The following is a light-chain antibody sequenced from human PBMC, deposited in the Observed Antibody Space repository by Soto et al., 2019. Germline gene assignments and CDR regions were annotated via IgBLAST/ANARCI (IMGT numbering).Light chain of an antibody. J-gene: IGLJ2*01. V-gene: IGLV2-14*01. CDR2: EVT. Sequence: QSALTQPASVSGSPGQSIAISCTGSSSDIGIYKYVSWYQQHPGKVPKLIIYEVTNRPSGVSNRFSGSKSGNTASLTISGLQAEDEADYYCSSSASRTTPVVFGGGTKVTVL. CDR1: SSDIGIYKY. CDR3: SSSASRTTPVV.